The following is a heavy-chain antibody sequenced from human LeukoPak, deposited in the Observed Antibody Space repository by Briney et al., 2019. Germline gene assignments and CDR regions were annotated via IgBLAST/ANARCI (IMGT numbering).Heavy chain of an antibody. Sequence: ASVKVSCKASGYTFTIFDFNWVRQATGQGLEWMGWMKSNNGHTGYAQKFQGRVTMTRDTSISTAYMELSSLTFEDTAVYYCARGTYYYDSSGYPFDYWGQGTLVSVSS. CDR1: GYTFTIFD. D-gene: IGHD3-22*01. V-gene: IGHV1-8*01. CDR3: ARGTYYYDSSGYPFDY. J-gene: IGHJ4*02. CDR2: MKSNNGHT.